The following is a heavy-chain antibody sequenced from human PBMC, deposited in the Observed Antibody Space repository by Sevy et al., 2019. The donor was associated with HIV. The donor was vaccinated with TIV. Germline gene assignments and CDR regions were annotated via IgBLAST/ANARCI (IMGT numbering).Heavy chain of an antibody. CDR1: GFTFSNAW. D-gene: IGHD4-17*01. Sequence: GGCLRLSCAASGFTFSNAWMSWVRQAPGKGLEWVGRIKSKTDGGTTDYAAPVKGRFTISRDDSKNTLYLQMNSLKTDDTAVYYCTSDLEMTIDDYWGQGTSVSVSS. J-gene: IGHJ4*02. CDR3: TSDLEMTIDDY. CDR2: IKSKTDGGTT. V-gene: IGHV3-15*01.